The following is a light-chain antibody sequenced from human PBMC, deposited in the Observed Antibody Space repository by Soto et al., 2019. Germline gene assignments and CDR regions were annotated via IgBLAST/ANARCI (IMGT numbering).Light chain of an antibody. Sequence: EIVMTQSPATLSVSPGERATLSCRAGQNIHTNLAWYQQKPGQAPRLLFYGASTGATGLPARFSGSGSGTDFTLTISSLEPEDFAVYYCQQRSNWLTFGGGTKVDIK. CDR1: QNIHTN. V-gene: IGKV3-15*01. CDR2: GAS. CDR3: QQRSNWLT. J-gene: IGKJ4*01.